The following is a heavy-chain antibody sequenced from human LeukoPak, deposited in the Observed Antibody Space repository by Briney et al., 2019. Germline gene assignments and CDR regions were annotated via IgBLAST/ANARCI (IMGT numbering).Heavy chain of an antibody. CDR2: IPYDGSNK. CDR3: AKGHGDPLDY. CDR1: GFTFSNYG. Sequence: GGSLRLSCAASGFTFSNYGMHWVRQVPGKGLEWVAFIPYDGSNKYYADSLKGRFTISRDNSKNTLYLQTNSLRAEDTAVYYCAKGHGDPLDYWGQGTLVTVSS. D-gene: IGHD4-17*01. J-gene: IGHJ4*02. V-gene: IGHV3-30*02.